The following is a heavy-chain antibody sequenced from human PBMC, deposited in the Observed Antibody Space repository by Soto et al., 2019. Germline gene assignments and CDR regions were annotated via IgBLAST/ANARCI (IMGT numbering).Heavy chain of an antibody. V-gene: IGHV4-61*01. CDR2: IYYSGST. Sequence: PSETLSLTCTVSGGSVSSGSYYWSWIRQPPGKGLEWIGYIYYSGSTNYNPSLKSRVTISVDTSKNQFSLKLSSVTAADTAVYYCARVGDFWSGYYEYYFDYWGQGTLVTV. CDR1: GGSVSSGSYY. CDR3: ARVGDFWSGYYEYYFDY. J-gene: IGHJ4*02. D-gene: IGHD3-3*01.